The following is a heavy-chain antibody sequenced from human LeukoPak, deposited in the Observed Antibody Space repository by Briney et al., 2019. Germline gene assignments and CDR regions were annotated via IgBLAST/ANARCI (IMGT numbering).Heavy chain of an antibody. Sequence: ASVKVSCKASGYTFTSYYMHWVRQAPGQGLEWMGWISAYNGNTNYAQKLQGRVTMTTDTSTSTAYMELRSLRSDDTAVYYCARSREYSSSSQRYFQHWGQGTLVTVSS. D-gene: IGHD6-6*01. J-gene: IGHJ1*01. CDR3: ARSREYSSSSQRYFQH. CDR2: ISAYNGNT. V-gene: IGHV1-18*04. CDR1: GYTFTSYY.